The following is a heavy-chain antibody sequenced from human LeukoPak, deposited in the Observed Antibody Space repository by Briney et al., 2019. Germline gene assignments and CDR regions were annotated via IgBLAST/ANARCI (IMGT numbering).Heavy chain of an antibody. J-gene: IGHJ6*04. CDR3: AELGITMIGGV. CDR1: GFTFSNE. D-gene: IGHD3-10*02. Sequence: GGSLRPSCAASGFTFSNEMNWVRQAPGKGLEWVSYISSSGSTIYYADSVKGRFTISRDNAKNSLYLQMNSLRAEDTAVYYCAELGITMIGGVWGKGTTVTISS. V-gene: IGHV3-48*03. CDR2: ISSSGSTI.